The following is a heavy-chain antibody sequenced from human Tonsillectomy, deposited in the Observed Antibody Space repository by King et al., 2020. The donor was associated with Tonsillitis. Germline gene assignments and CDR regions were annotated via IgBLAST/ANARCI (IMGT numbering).Heavy chain of an antibody. CDR2: ISYDGSNK. CDR3: AKEGHSDAFDI. J-gene: IGHJ3*02. Sequence: VQLVESGGGVVQPGRSLRLSCAASGFTFSSYGMHRVRQAPGKGLEWVAVISYDGSNKYYADSVKGRFTISRDNSKNTLYLQMNSLRAEDTAVYYCAKEGHSDAFDIWGQGTMVTVSS. V-gene: IGHV3-30*18. CDR1: GFTFSSYG.